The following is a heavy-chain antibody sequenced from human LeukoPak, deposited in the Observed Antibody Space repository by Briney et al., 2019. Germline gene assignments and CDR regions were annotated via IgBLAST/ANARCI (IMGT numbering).Heavy chain of an antibody. CDR3: ARHLGYGDYMTSYGMDV. V-gene: IGHV4-39*01. Sequence: SETLSLTCTVSGGSISSSSYYWGWIRQPPGKGLEWIGSIYYSGSTNYNPSLKSRVTISVDTSKNQFSLKLSSVTAADTAVYYCARHLGYGDYMTSYGMDVWGQGTTVTVSS. D-gene: IGHD4-17*01. CDR2: IYYSGST. J-gene: IGHJ6*02. CDR1: GGSISSSSYY.